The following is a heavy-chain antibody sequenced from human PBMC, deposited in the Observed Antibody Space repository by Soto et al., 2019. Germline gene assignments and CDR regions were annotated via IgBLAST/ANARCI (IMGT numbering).Heavy chain of an antibody. CDR2: IYHSGST. Sequence: KSSETLSLTCAVSGGSISSSNWWSWVRQPPGKGLEWIGEIYHSGSTNYNPSLKSRVTISVDKSKNQFSLKLSSVTAADTAVYYCARGYGFGGLLLSSNWFDPWGQGTLVTVSS. J-gene: IGHJ5*02. V-gene: IGHV4-4*02. CDR1: GGSISSSNW. D-gene: IGHD3-22*01. CDR3: ARGYGFGGLLLSSNWFDP.